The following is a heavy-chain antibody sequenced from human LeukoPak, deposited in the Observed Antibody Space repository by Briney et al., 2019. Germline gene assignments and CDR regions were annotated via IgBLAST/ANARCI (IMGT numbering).Heavy chain of an antibody. Sequence: RGSLRLSCAASGFTFGDYAMHWVRQAPGKGLEWVSLIRGDGRTTSYAGSVKGRFTISRDNSKNSLYLQMSSLRGEDTAMYYCAKDAVAGTWLHYWGQGTLVTVSS. CDR2: IRGDGRTT. CDR1: GFTFGDYA. CDR3: AKDAVAGTWLHY. V-gene: IGHV3-43*02. J-gene: IGHJ4*02. D-gene: IGHD6-19*01.